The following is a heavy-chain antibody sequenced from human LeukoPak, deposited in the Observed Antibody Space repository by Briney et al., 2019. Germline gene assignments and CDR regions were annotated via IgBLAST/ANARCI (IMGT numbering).Heavy chain of an antibody. D-gene: IGHD6-13*01. CDR3: ARQIASAGTAGFDF. J-gene: IGHJ4*02. Sequence: SETLSLTCTVSGGSIRSYYWSWIRQPAGKGLEWIGRIYSTGSTNYNPSLKSRVTMSVDTSRNQFSLRLRSVTAADTAVYYCARQIASAGTAGFDFWGQGALVTVSS. V-gene: IGHV4-4*07. CDR1: GGSIRSYY. CDR2: IYSTGST.